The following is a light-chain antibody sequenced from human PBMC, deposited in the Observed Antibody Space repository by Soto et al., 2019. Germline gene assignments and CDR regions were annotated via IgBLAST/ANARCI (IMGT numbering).Light chain of an antibody. CDR2: GTS. V-gene: IGKV3-15*01. CDR1: QSISSN. J-gene: IGKJ5*01. CDR3: QQYNNWPLT. Sequence: EILMTQSPASLSMSPGERVILSCRATQSISSNLTWYQQKPGQAPRLLIYGTSTRATGIPARFSGSGSGTEFTLTITSLQSEDFALYFCQQYNNWPLTFGQGTRLEIK.